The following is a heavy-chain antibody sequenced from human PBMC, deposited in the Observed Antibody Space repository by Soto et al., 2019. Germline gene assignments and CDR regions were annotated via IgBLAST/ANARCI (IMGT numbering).Heavy chain of an antibody. CDR2: IIPILGIA. D-gene: IGHD2-2*01. CDR3: ARDCSSTSCYAYP. Sequence: SVKVSCKASGGTFSSYTISWVRQAPGQGLEWMGRIIPILGIANYAQKFQGRVTITADKSTSTAYMELSSLRSEDTAVYYCARDCSSTSCYAYPWGQGTLVIVSS. CDR1: GGTFSSYT. V-gene: IGHV1-69*04. J-gene: IGHJ5*02.